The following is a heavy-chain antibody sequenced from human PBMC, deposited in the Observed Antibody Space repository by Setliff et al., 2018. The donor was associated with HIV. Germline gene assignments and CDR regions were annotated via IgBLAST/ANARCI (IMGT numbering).Heavy chain of an antibody. Sequence: PSETLSLTCTVSGGTIASGGHYWSWIRQSPGKGLEFIGYMHSSGSTNYNPSLETRVTLSVDTSKSQFSLKLTSVTASDTAMYYCARPIPYGLDWYFDLWGRGTLVTVSS. J-gene: IGHJ2*01. CDR1: GGTIASGGHY. V-gene: IGHV4-61*08. D-gene: IGHD4-17*01. CDR2: MHSSGST. CDR3: ARPIPYGLDWYFDL.